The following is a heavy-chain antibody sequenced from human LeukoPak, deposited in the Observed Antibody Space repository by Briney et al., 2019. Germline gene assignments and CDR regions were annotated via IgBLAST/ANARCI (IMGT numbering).Heavy chain of an antibody. CDR3: ARLGSGSYYYYYYGMDV. Sequence: PSETLSLTCAVYGGSFSGYYWSWIRQPPGKGLEWIGEINHSGSTNYNPSLKSRVTISVDTSKNQFSLKLSSVTAADTAVYYCARLGSGSYYYYYYGMDVWGQGTTVTVSS. CDR1: GGSFSGYY. CDR2: INHSGST. J-gene: IGHJ6*02. V-gene: IGHV4-34*01. D-gene: IGHD1-26*01.